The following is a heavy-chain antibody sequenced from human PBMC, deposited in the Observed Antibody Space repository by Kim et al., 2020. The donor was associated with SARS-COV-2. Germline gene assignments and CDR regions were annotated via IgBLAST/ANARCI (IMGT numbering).Heavy chain of an antibody. V-gene: IGHV3-7*03. D-gene: IGHD6-19*01. CDR2: IRKGGSEK. CDR3: ARLSSGWYSDY. J-gene: IGHJ4*02. Sequence: GGSLRLSCAASGFTFSGYGMTWARQAPGKGLEWVANIRKGGSEKYYVDSVKGRFTISRDDAKNSLYLQMNSLRAEDTAVYYCARLSSGWYSDYWGQGTLVTVSS. CDR1: GFTFSGYG.